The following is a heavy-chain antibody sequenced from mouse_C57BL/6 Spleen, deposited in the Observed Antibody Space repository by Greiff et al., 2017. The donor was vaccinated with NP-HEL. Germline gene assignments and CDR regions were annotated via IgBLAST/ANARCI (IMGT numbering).Heavy chain of an antibody. CDR2: IDPSDSET. D-gene: IGHD2-4*01. CDR3: ARFDDYDGGFDY. V-gene: IGHV1-52*01. J-gene: IGHJ2*01. CDR1: GYTFTSYW. Sequence: QVQLQQPGAELVRPGSSVKLSCKASGYTFTSYWMHWVKQRPIQGLEWIGNIDPSDSETHYNQKFKDKATLTVDKSSSTAYMQLSSLTSEDSAVYYCARFDDYDGGFDYWGQGTTLTVSS.